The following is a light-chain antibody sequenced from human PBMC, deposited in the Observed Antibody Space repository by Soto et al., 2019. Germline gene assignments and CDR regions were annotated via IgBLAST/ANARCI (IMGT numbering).Light chain of an antibody. CDR1: SSDIGLYNY. Sequence: QSALTQPPSASGSPGQSVTISCTGTSSDIGLYNYVSWYQHHPGKAPKLMIYEVSKRPSGVPDRFSGSKSGNTASLTVSGLQADDEAQYYCSSFAGSDNFVVFGGGTKVTIL. CDR2: EVS. V-gene: IGLV2-8*01. J-gene: IGLJ3*02. CDR3: SSFAGSDNFVV.